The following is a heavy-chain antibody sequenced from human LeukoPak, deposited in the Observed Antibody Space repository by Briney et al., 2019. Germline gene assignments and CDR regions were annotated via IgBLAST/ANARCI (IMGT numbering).Heavy chain of an antibody. CDR3: ARDKDYFDSGGAFDI. J-gene: IGHJ3*02. D-gene: IGHD3-22*01. CDR1: GGSFSGYY. Sequence: ASETLSLTCAVYGGSFSGYYWSWIRQPPGKGLEWIGEINHSGSTNYNPSLRSRVTMSVDTSKNQFSLKLSSVTAADTAVYYCARDKDYFDSGGAFDIWGQGTMVTVSS. CDR2: INHSGST. V-gene: IGHV4-34*01.